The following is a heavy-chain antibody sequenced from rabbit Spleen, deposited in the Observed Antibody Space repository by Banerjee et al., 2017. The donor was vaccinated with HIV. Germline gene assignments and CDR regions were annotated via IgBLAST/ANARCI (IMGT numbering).Heavy chain of an antibody. D-gene: IGHD8-1*01. Sequence: QSLEESGGDLVKPGASLTLTCTASGFSFSSYYYMCWVRQAPGKGLEWIACIAGGSSGFTYSATWAKGRFTISKTSSTTVTLQMTSLTVADTATYFCARDTGSSFSSYGMDLGGPGTLVTVS. J-gene: IGHJ6*01. CDR1: GFSFSSYYY. V-gene: IGHV1S40*01. CDR2: IAGGSSGFT. CDR3: ARDTGSSFSSYGMDL.